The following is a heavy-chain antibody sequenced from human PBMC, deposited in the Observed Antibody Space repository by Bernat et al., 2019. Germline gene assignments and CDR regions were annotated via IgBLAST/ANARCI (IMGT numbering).Heavy chain of an antibody. D-gene: IGHD3-10*01. CDR3: ARGEKWFGELLPPDY. J-gene: IGHJ4*02. V-gene: IGHV3-21*01. CDR1: GFTFSSYS. Sequence: EVQLVESGGGLVKPGGSLRLSCAASGFTFSSYSMNWVRQAPGKGLEWVSSISSSSSYIYYADSVKGRFTISRDNAKNSLYLQMNSLRAEDTAVYYCARGEKWFGELLPPDYWGQGTLVTVSS. CDR2: ISSSSSYI.